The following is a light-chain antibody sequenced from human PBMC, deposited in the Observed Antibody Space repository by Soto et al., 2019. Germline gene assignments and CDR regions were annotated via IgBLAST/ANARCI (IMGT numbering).Light chain of an antibody. CDR1: QRVLYSSNNKNY. CDR3: QPYQLPAWT. CDR2: WAS. J-gene: IGKJ1*01. Sequence: DLEMGKTSDTQAVSIAEGATIIRKTSQRVLYSSNNKNYLAWYQQKPGQPPELRIYWASTREFGVPDRFCGSGCGTDISLCGSSLPAEEVLVYYSQPYQLPAWTHVQGTKVDIK. V-gene: IGKV4-1*01.